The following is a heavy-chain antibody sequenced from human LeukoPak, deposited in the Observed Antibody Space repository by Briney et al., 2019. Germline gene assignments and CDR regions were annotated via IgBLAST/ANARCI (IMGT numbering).Heavy chain of an antibody. CDR2: INHSGSR. V-gene: IGHV4-34*01. D-gene: IGHD5-12*01. CDR3: ARGGGSGYVY. CDR1: GGSFSGFY. Sequence: SETLSLTCAVYGGSFSGFYWSWIPQPPGKGLEWIGEINHSGSRKCSPSLKSRVTISVDTSKSQFSLKLSSVTAWDTAVYFCARGGGSGYVYWGQGILVTVSS. J-gene: IGHJ4*02.